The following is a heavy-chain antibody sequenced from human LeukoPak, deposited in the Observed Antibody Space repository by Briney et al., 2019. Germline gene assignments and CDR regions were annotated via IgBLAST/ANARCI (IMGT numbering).Heavy chain of an antibody. CDR3: GRVRPWDYGDYYYGMDV. CDR1: GGSISSGGYY. D-gene: IGHD4-17*01. V-gene: IGHV4-31*03. CDR2: IYYSGSA. J-gene: IGHJ6*02. Sequence: PSETLSLTCTVSGGSISSGGYYWNWIRQHPGKGLEWIGYIYYSGSAYANPSLKSRVTISVDTSKNQFSLKLRSVTAADTAVYYCGRVRPWDYGDYYYGMDVWGQGTTVTVSS.